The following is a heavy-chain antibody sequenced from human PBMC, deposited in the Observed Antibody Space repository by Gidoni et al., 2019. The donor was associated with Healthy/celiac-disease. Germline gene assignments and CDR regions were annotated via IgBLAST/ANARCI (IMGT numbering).Heavy chain of an antibody. CDR1: GYTFTSYD. Sequence: VQLVQAGAEVKKPGPSLKVSCLASGYTFTSYDINWVRQATGQGREWMGWMNPNSGNTGYSQKFQGRVTMTMNTSISTAYMELISLRSEDTAVYYCARGRAYSSSSSYFDYWGQGTLVTVSS. CDR2: MNPNSGNT. D-gene: IGHD6-6*01. J-gene: IGHJ4*02. V-gene: IGHV1-8*01. CDR3: ARGRAYSSSSSYFDY.